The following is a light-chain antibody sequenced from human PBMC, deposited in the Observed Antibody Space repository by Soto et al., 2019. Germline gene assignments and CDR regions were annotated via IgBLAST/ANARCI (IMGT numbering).Light chain of an antibody. Sequence: QSVLTQSPSASASLGASVKLTCTLSSGHSNYAIAWHQQQSEKGPRYLMKLNSDGSHSKGDGIPDRFSGSSSGAERYLTISSLWSGDAADTYCQTWGSGIVVFGGGTKVTVL. CDR1: SGHSNYA. J-gene: IGLJ2*01. CDR3: QTWGSGIVV. V-gene: IGLV4-69*01. CDR2: LNSDGSH.